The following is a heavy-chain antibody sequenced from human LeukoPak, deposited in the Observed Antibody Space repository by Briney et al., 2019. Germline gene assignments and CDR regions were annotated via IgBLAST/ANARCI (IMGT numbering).Heavy chain of an antibody. CDR1: GFTFSSYA. D-gene: IGHD5-24*01. CDR3: ARRGDGYNPPFDY. CDR2: ISSNGGST. V-gene: IGHV3-64*01. Sequence: GGAPRLSCAAPGFTFSSYAMHWVRQAPGEGLEYVSAISSNGGSTYYANSVKGRFTISRDNSKNTLYLQMGSLRAEDMAVYYCARRGDGYNPPFDYWGQGTLVTVSS. J-gene: IGHJ4*02.